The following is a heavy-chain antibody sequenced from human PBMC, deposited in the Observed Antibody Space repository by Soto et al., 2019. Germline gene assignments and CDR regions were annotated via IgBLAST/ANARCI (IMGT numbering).Heavy chain of an antibody. V-gene: IGHV1-69*13. J-gene: IGHJ4*02. CDR2: IIPIFGTA. CDR1: GGTFSCYA. Sequence: ASVKVSCKASGGTFSCYAISWVRQAPGQGLEWMGGIIPIFGTANYAQKFQGRVTITADESTSTAYMELSSLRAEDTAVYYCAKDQGSSWYEIDYWGQGTLVTVSS. D-gene: IGHD6-13*01. CDR3: AKDQGSSWYEIDY.